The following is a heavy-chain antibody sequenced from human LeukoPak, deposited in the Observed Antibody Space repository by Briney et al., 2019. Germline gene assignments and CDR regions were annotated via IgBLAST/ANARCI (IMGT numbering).Heavy chain of an antibody. CDR1: GGSFSGYY. J-gene: IGHJ5*02. CDR2: INHSGST. CDR3: ARGRITIFGVVMGFNP. Sequence: PSETLSLTCAVYGGSFSGYYWSWIRQPPGEGLEWIGEINHSGSTNYNPSLKSRVTISVDTSKNQFSLKLSSVTAADTAVYYCARGRITIFGVVMGFNPWGQGTLVTVSS. D-gene: IGHD3-3*01. V-gene: IGHV4-34*01.